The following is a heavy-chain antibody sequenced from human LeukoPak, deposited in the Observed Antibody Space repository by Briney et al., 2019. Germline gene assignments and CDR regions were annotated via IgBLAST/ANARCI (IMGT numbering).Heavy chain of an antibody. CDR1: GGSFSGYY. Sequence: RPSETLSLTCAVYGGSFSGYYWSWIRQPPGKGLEWIGEINHSGSTNYNPSLKSRVTISVDTSKNQFSLKLSSVTAADTAVYYCARGLLRGYDYYYMDVWGKGTTVTVSS. CDR2: INHSGST. CDR3: ARGLLRGYDYYYMDV. D-gene: IGHD3-10*01. V-gene: IGHV4-34*01. J-gene: IGHJ6*03.